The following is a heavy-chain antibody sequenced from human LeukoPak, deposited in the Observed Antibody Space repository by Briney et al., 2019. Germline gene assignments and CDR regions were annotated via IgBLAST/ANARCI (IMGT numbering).Heavy chain of an antibody. CDR1: GYTFTSYG. CDR3: ARVEAYCTRTSCHDY. CDR2: ISAYSGNG. V-gene: IGHV1-18*01. D-gene: IGHD2-2*01. J-gene: IGHJ4*02. Sequence: ASVKVSCKASGYTFTSYGISWVRQAPGQGLEWMGWISAYSGNGNYARKLQGRVTMTTDTSTSTAYMELRSLRSDDTAVYYCARVEAYCTRTSCHDYWGQGTLVTVSS.